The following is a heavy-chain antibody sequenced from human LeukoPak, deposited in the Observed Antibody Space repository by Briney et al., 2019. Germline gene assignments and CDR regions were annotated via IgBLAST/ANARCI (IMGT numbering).Heavy chain of an antibody. V-gene: IGHV3-64*01. CDR3: AREKYSSSWYLGGGYLDY. J-gene: IGHJ4*02. CDR1: GFTFSSYA. Sequence: GGSLRLSCAASGFTFSSYAMHWVRQAPGKGLEYVSAISSDGGSTYYANSVKGRFTISRDNSKNTLYLQMGSLRAEDMAVYYCAREKYSSSWYLGGGYLDYWGQGTLVTVSS. D-gene: IGHD6-13*01. CDR2: ISSDGGST.